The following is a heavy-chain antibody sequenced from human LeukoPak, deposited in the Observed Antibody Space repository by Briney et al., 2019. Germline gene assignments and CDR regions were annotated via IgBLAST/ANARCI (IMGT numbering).Heavy chain of an antibody. Sequence: SETLSLTCTVSGGSIGSYYWNWIRQPPGKGLEWIGYIYSSGNTNYNPYLKSRVTISVDTSENQFSLKLSSVTAADTAVYYCARDRVGATLGYYYYMDVWGKGTTVTVSS. CDR3: ARDRVGATLGYYYYMDV. D-gene: IGHD1-26*01. J-gene: IGHJ6*03. V-gene: IGHV4-59*01. CDR1: GGSIGSYY. CDR2: IYSSGNT.